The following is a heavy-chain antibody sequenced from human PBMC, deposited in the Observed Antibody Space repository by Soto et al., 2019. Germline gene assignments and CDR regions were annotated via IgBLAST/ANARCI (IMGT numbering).Heavy chain of an antibody. J-gene: IGHJ6*03. CDR3: TRSIGYCSGGSCYPDTSYYYYMDV. Sequence: GGSLRLSCAASGFTFSGSAMHWVRQASGKGLEWVGRIRSKANSYATAYAASVKGRFTISRDDSKNTAYLQMNSLKTEDTAVYYCTRSIGYCSGGSCYPDTSYYYYMDVWGKGTTVTVSS. V-gene: IGHV3-73*01. CDR1: GFTFSGSA. CDR2: IRSKANSYAT. D-gene: IGHD2-15*01.